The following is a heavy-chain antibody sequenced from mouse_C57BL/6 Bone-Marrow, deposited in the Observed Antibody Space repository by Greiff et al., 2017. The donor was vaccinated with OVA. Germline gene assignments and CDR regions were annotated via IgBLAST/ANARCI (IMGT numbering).Heavy chain of an antibody. CDR2: IDPEDGDT. V-gene: IGHV14-1*01. CDR3: TTGRWLLLYYFDY. Sequence: VQLKESGAELVRPGASVKLSCTASGFNIKDYYMHWVKQRPEQGLEWIGRIDPEDGDTEYAPKFQGKATMTADTSSNTAYLQLSSLTSEDTAVYYCTTGRWLLLYYFDYWGQGTTLTVSS. J-gene: IGHJ2*01. CDR1: GFNIKDYY. D-gene: IGHD2-3*01.